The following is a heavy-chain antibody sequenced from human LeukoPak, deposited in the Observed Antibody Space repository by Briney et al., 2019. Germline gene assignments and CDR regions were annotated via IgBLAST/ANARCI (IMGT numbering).Heavy chain of an antibody. CDR1: GFTFSSYG. CDR3: ARDKSCGGGSCYSHAFDI. V-gene: IGHV3-33*01. Sequence: GGSLRLSCAASGFTFSSYGMHWVRQAPGKGLEWVAVIWYDGSNKYYADSVKGRFTISRDNSKNTLYLQMNSLRAEDTAVYYCARDKSCGGGSCYSHAFDIWGQGTMVTVSS. D-gene: IGHD2-15*01. J-gene: IGHJ3*02. CDR2: IWYDGSNK.